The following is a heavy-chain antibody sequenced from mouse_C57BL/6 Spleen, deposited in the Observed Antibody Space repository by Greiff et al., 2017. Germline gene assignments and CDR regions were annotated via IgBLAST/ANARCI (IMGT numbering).Heavy chain of an antibody. CDR2: ISYDGSN. V-gene: IGHV3-6*01. Sequence: EVKLQESGPGLVKPSQSLSLTCSVTGYSITSGYYWNWIRQFPGNKLEWMGYISYDGSNNYNPSLKNRISITRDTSKNQFFLKLNSVTTEDTATYYCARWKVTTVVGLDYWGQGTTLTVSS. CDR3: ARWKVTTVVGLDY. J-gene: IGHJ2*01. D-gene: IGHD1-1*01. CDR1: GYSITSGYY.